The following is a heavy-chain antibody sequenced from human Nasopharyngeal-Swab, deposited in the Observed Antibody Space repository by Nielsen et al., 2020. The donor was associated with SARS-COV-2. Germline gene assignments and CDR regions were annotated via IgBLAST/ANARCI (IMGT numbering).Heavy chain of an antibody. Sequence: GGEAQGKGLDYVSAISSNGGSTNYANTVKGRVTISRDNSKNTLYLQMGSLRAEDMAVYYCATTPLGYFYYYMDVWGKGTTVTVSS. J-gene: IGHJ6*03. V-gene: IGHV3-64*01. CDR3: ATTPLGYFYYYMDV. CDR2: ISSNGGST.